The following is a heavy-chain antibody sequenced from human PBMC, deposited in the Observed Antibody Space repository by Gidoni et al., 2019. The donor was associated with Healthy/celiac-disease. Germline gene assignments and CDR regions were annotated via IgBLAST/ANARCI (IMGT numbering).Heavy chain of an antibody. Sequence: EVQLLESGGGLVQPGGSLRLSCAASGFTFSSYAMSWVRQAPGKGLELVSAIRVSGGSTYYADSVKGRFTISRDNSKNTLYLQMNRLRAEDTAVYYCAKVGGWEYYFDYWGQGTLVTVSS. J-gene: IGHJ4*02. CDR2: IRVSGGST. V-gene: IGHV3-23*01. CDR1: GFTFSSYA. CDR3: AKVGGWEYYFDY. D-gene: IGHD1-26*01.